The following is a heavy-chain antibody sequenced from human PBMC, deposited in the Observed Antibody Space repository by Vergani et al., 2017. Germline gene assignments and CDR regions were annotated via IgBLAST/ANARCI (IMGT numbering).Heavy chain of an antibody. CDR2: IIPIFGTA. CDR1: GGTFSSYA. D-gene: IGHD2-15*01. Sequence: QVQLVQSGAEVKKPGSSVKVSCKASGGTFSSYAISWVRQAPGQGLEWMGGIIPIFGTANYAQKFQGRVTITADESTSTAYMELSSLRSEDTAVYYCARLGYCSGGSCYSHDYYXMDVWGKGTTVTVSS. V-gene: IGHV1-69*01. J-gene: IGHJ6*03. CDR3: ARLGYCSGGSCYSHDYYXMDV.